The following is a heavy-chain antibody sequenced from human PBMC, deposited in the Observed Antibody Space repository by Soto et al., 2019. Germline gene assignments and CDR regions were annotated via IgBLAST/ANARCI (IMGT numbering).Heavy chain of an antibody. Sequence: GASVKVSCTASGGTLSSYTIIWVRQAPRQGLEWMGRIIPILGIANYAQKFQGRVTITADKSTSTAYMELSSLRSEDTAVYYCARVPYCSSTSCYAGDYYYYMDVWGKGTTVTVSS. D-gene: IGHD2-2*01. CDR3: ARVPYCSSTSCYAGDYYYYMDV. V-gene: IGHV1-69*02. CDR2: IIPILGIA. J-gene: IGHJ6*03. CDR1: GGTLSSYT.